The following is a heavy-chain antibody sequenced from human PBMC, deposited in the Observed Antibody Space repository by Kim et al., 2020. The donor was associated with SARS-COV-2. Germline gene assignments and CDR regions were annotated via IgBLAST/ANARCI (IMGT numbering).Heavy chain of an antibody. V-gene: IGHV4-39*01. D-gene: IGHD3-22*01. Sequence: SETLSLTCTVSGGSISSSSYYWGWIRQPPGKGLEWIGSIYYSGSTYYNPSLKSRVTISVDTSKNQFSLKLSSVTAADTAVYYCARVHYYDSSGWDRETSFDYWGQGTLVTVSS. J-gene: IGHJ4*02. CDR1: GGSISSSSYY. CDR2: IYYSGST. CDR3: ARVHYYDSSGWDRETSFDY.